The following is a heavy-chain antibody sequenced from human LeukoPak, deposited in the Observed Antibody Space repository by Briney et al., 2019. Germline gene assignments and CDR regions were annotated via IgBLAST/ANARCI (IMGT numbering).Heavy chain of an antibody. D-gene: IGHD6-13*01. CDR2: IYYSGST. Sequence: SGTLSLTCTVSGGSISSSSYYWGWIRQPPGKGLEWIGSIYYSGSTYYNPSLKSRVTISVDTSKNQFSLKLSSVTAADTAVYYCARGLYSSSWYSLGYMDVWGKGTTVTVSS. CDR3: ARGLYSSSWYSLGYMDV. V-gene: IGHV4-39*01. CDR1: GGSISSSSYY. J-gene: IGHJ6*03.